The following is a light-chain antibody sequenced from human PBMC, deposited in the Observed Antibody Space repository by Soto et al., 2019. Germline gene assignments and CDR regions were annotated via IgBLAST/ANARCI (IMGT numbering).Light chain of an antibody. CDR2: GAS. J-gene: IGKJ5*01. CDR3: QQYNTYPIT. CDR1: QGINNY. Sequence: DIQMTQSPSSLSASVGDRVTITCRASQGINNYLAWFQVKPGKAPKSLIYGASSLHSGVPSKFSGSGSGTDFTLTIDSLQPEVFATYFCQQYNTYPITFGQGTRLDIK. V-gene: IGKV1-16*02.